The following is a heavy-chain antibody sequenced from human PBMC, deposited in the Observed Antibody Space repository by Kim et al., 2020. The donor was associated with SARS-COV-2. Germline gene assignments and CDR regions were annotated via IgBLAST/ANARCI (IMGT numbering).Heavy chain of an antibody. CDR3: AKVYGSGWTYYFDY. D-gene: IGHD6-19*01. J-gene: IGHJ4*02. Sequence: YYADSVKGRFTISRDNSKNTLYVQMNSLRAEDTAVYYCAKVYGSGWTYYFDYWGQGTLVTVSS. V-gene: IGHV3-23*05.